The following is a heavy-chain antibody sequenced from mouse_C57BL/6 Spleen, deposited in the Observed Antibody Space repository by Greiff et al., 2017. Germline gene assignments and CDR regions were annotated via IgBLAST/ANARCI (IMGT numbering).Heavy chain of an antibody. CDR1: GYTFTDYY. J-gene: IGHJ2*01. V-gene: IGHV1-76*01. D-gene: IGHD2-3*01. CDR2: IYPGSGNT. CDR3: ARSFDGYYYYFDY. Sequence: QVQLQQSGAELVRPGASVKLSCKASGYTFTDYYINWVKQRPGQGLEWIARIYPGSGNTYYNEKFKGKATLTAEKSSSTAYMQLSSLTSEDSAVYFCARSFDGYYYYFDYWGQGTTLTVSS.